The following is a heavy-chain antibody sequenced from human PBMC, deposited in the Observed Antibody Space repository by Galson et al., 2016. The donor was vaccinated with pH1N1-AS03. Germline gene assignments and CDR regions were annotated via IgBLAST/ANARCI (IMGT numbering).Heavy chain of an antibody. CDR3: ARDPPLEIGRYSDL. J-gene: IGHJ2*01. D-gene: IGHD3-3*01. CDR2: VIPNVGVT. V-gene: IGHV1-69*10. Sequence: SVKVSCKASGGTFSTYAITWVRQAPGQGLEWMGGVIPNVGVTSYAQKFQGRVTITADESTSTAYMELTRLKSEDTALYYCARDPPLEIGRYSDLWGRGTLVTVSS. CDR1: GGTFSTYA.